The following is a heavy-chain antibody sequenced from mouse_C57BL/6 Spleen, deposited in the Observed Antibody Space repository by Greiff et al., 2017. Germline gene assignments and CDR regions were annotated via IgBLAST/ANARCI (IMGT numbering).Heavy chain of an antibody. CDR2: IDPNSGGT. D-gene: IGHD1-1*02. CDR3: AARYDGWSYGDFDY. Sequence: QVQLHQPGAELVKPGASVKLSCKASGYTFTSYWMHWVKQRPGRGLEWIGRIDPNSGGTKYNEKFKSKATLTVDKPSSTAYMQLSRLTSEDSAVYYCAARYDGWSYGDFDYWGQGTPLTVS. J-gene: IGHJ2*01. CDR1: GYTFTSYW. V-gene: IGHV1-72*01.